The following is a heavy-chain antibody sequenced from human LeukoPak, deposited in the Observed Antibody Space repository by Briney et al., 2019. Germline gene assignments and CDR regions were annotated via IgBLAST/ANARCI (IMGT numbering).Heavy chain of an antibody. CDR2: IYYTGST. V-gene: IGHV4-59*08. J-gene: IGHJ4*02. D-gene: IGHD6-6*01. CDR1: GGSLSSLY. CDR3: ARHRAYSSSSPFDY. Sequence: PSETLSLTCSVSGGSLSSLYWSWIRQPPGKGLEWIGYIYYTGSTNYNPSLKSRVTMFVDMSNNQFSLRRSSVTAADTAVYYCARHRAYSSSSPFDYWGQGTLVTVSS.